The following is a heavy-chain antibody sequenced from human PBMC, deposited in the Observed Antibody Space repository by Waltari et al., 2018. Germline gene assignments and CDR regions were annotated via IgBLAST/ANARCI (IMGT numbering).Heavy chain of an antibody. Sequence: VRQAPGKGLEWVSVIYSGGSTYYADSVKGRFTISRDNSKNTLYLQMNSLRAEDTAVYYCAREFATIVGATLDAFDIWGQGTMVTVSS. CDR2: IYSGGST. D-gene: IGHD1-26*01. V-gene: IGHV3-53*01. J-gene: IGHJ3*02. CDR3: AREFATIVGATLDAFDI.